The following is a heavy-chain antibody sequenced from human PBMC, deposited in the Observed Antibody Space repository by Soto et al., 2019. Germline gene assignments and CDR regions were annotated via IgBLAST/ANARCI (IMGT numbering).Heavy chain of an antibody. V-gene: IGHV4-4*02. J-gene: IGHJ6*02. Sequence: ASETLSLTCAVSGGSISSTNWWSWVRQSPGKGLEWIGEIYHNGSPDYNPSLKSRVTISVDKSKNHVFLELTSVTAADTAMYFCGRWLGTSYGMDVWGQGTAVTVSS. CDR2: IYHNGSP. CDR1: GGSISSTNW. D-gene: IGHD3-10*01. CDR3: GRWLGTSYGMDV.